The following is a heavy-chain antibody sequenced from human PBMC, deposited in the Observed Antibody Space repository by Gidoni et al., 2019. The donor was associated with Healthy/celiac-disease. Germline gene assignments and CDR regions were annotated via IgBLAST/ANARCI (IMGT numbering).Heavy chain of an antibody. CDR1: GLPFSSYV. D-gene: IGHD3-22*01. J-gene: IGHJ3*02. Sequence: EVQLVEPGGGLVQPGGSLRLSCAASGLPFSSYVMSWVRQAPGKGLEWVANIKQDGSEKYYVDSVKGRFTISRDNAKNSLYLQMNSLRAEDTAVYYCARGLNHYDSSGYYWEGTGDAFDIWGQGTMVTVSS. CDR3: ARGLNHYDSSGYYWEGTGDAFDI. CDR2: IKQDGSEK. V-gene: IGHV3-7*01.